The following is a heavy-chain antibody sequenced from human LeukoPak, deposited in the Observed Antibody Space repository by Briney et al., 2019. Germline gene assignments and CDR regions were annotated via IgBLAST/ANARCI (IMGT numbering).Heavy chain of an antibody. CDR1: GGSFSGYY. Sequence: SETLSLTCAVYGGSFSGYYWSWIRQPPGKGLEWIGEINHSGSTNYNPSLKSRVTISVDTSKNQFSLKLSSVTAADTAVYYCATLLSSSWSFDYWGQGTLVTVSS. D-gene: IGHD6-13*01. V-gene: IGHV4-34*01. CDR3: ATLLSSSWSFDY. CDR2: INHSGST. J-gene: IGHJ4*02.